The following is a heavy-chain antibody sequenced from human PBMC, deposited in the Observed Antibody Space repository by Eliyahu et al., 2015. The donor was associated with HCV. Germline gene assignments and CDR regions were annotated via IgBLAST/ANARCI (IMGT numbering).Heavy chain of an antibody. J-gene: IGHJ4*02. CDR2: IYWDDDK. D-gene: IGHD6-13*01. CDR1: GFSLXTSGVG. V-gene: IGHV2-5*02. CDR3: AHGGYSSSCPGYFDY. Sequence: QITLKESGPTLVXPTQTLTLTCTFXGFSLXTSGVGVGWIRQPPGKALEWLALIYWDDDKRYSPSLKSRLTITKDXSKNQVVLTMTNMDPVDTATYYCAHGGYSSSCPGYFDYWGQGTLVTVSS.